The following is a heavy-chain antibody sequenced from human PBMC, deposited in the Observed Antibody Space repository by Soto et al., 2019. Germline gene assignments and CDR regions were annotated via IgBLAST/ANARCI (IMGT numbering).Heavy chain of an antibody. CDR1: GLSFSSFA. J-gene: IGHJ4*02. CDR3: ARENSVQAWLHHFDH. Sequence: GGSLRLSCEASGLSFSSFAMNWVRQAPGRGLEWVSYISDDGASIYYADSLKGRFTISRDNAKNSLSLQMNNLRAEDTAVYYCARENSVQAWLHHFDHWGLGTLVTVPQ. V-gene: IGHV3-48*03. D-gene: IGHD5-18*01. CDR2: ISDDGASI.